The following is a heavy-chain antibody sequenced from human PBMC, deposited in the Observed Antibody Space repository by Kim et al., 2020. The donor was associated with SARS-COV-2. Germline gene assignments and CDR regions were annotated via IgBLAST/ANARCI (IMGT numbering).Heavy chain of an antibody. CDR1: GGSFNVYY. J-gene: IGHJ6*01. CDR2: ITHSGTT. V-gene: IGHV4-34*01. Sequence: SETLSLTCTVSGGSFNVYYWSWIRHLPGKGLEWIGEITHSGTTNYNPSLKSRTTISVDASKRQFSLRLSSMTAADTGVYWCARAGGADVWGQGTTVTVSS. CDR3: ARAGGADV. D-gene: IGHD1-26*01.